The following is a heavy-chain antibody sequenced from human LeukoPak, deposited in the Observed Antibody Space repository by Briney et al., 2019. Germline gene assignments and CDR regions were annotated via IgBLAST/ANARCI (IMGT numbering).Heavy chain of an antibody. D-gene: IGHD2-2*01. Sequence: GASVRVSCKASGYTFTDYYIHWVRQAPGQGLEWMAWMNPNSGGTYYAQNFHDRITLTRDTSISTAFLELSRLRSDDTAIYYCARANALYCSSTSCLFDYWGQGTLVTVSS. CDR1: GYTFTDYY. CDR3: ARANALYCSSTSCLFDY. J-gene: IGHJ4*02. V-gene: IGHV1-2*02. CDR2: MNPNSGGT.